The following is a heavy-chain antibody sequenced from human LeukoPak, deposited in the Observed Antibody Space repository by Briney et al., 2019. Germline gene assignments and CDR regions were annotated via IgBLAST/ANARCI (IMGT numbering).Heavy chain of an antibody. CDR1: GFTFSNAW. Sequence: KPGGSLRLSCAASGFTFSNAWMSWVRQAPGKGLEWVGRIKSKTDGGTTDYAAPVKGRFTISRDDSKNTLYLQMNSLKTEDTAVYYCTTESHPVWELPGRGAFDIWGQGTMVTVSS. CDR2: IKSKTDGGTT. J-gene: IGHJ3*02. D-gene: IGHD1-26*01. V-gene: IGHV3-15*01. CDR3: TTESHPVWELPGRGAFDI.